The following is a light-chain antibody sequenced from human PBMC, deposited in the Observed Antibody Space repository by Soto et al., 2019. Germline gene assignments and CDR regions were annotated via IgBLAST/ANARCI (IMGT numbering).Light chain of an antibody. CDR2: KAS. V-gene: IGKV1-5*03. CDR1: QSISSW. J-gene: IGKJ1*01. Sequence: DIQMTQSPSTLSASVGDRVTITCRASQSISSWLAWYQQKPGKAPKVLIYKASSLESGVPSRFSGSGSVTEFTLTISSLQPDYFATYYCQQYNTYPWTFGQGTQVELK. CDR3: QQYNTYPWT.